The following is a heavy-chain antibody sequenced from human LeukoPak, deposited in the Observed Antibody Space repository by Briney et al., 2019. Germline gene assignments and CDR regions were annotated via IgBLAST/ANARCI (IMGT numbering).Heavy chain of an antibody. CDR3: ARQTYFYEASGHLNDN. D-gene: IGHD2-15*01. CDR2: IYYSGSP. V-gene: IGHV4-39*01. Sequence: SETLSLTCTASGGSISSDSYYWGWIRQPPGKRLEWIGSIYYSGSPFYNPSLRSRVTMSVDTSKNPFALKLSSVTAADTAVYYCARQTYFYEASGHLNDNWGQGTLVTVSS. J-gene: IGHJ4*02. CDR1: GGSISSDSYY.